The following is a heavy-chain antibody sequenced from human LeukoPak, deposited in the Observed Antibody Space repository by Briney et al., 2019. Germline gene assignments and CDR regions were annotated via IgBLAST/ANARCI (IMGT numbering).Heavy chain of an antibody. J-gene: IGHJ4*02. CDR2: ISDIGSI. CDR3: AGHHPRNTVDF. Sequence: PSETLSPTCTVSGGSISSYYWSWIRQPPGKGLEWIAYISDIGSISYNPSLKGRVTISLDTSKNQFSLKLSSVTAADTAVYYCAGHHPRNTVDFWGQGTLVTVSS. D-gene: IGHD2/OR15-2a*01. CDR1: GGSISSYY. V-gene: IGHV4-59*08.